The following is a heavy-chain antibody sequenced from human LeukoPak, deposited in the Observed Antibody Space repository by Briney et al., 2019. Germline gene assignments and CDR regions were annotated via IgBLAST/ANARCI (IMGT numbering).Heavy chain of an antibody. CDR2: IVVGSGNT. D-gene: IGHD1-26*01. CDR3: AAELRNSGSYFNFDY. Sequence: SVKVSCKASGFTFTSSAVQWARQARGQRLEWIGWIVVGSGNTNCAQKFQERVTITRDMSTSTAYMELSSLRSEDTAVYYCAAELRNSGSYFNFDYWGQGTLVAVSS. V-gene: IGHV1-58*01. J-gene: IGHJ4*02. CDR1: GFTFTSSA.